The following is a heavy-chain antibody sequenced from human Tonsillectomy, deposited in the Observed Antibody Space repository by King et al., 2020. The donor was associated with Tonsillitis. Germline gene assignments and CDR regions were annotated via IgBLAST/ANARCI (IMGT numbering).Heavy chain of an antibody. J-gene: IGHJ4*02. CDR2: ISYDGSNK. D-gene: IGHD3-22*01. CDR3: AKGSSGSFDY. V-gene: IGHV3-30*18. Sequence: VQLVESGGGVVQPGRSLRLSCVASGFTFSTYGMHWVRQAPGKGLEWGAVISYDGSNKFYADSVEGRFTISRDNSKNTLYLQMNSLRTEDTAVYYCAKGSSGSFDYWGQGTLVTVSS. CDR1: GFTFSTYG.